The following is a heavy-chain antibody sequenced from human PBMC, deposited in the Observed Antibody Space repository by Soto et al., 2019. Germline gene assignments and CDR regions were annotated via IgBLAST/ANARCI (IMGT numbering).Heavy chain of an antibody. J-gene: IGHJ6*02. Sequence: GESLKISCKGSGSTFTSSWIVWVRQMPGKGLEWMGIIYVGDSDTRYSPSFQGQVTISADKSVSTAYLQWNSLKASDTAMYYCARQAIYSKYQFGSSDYYDLDVWGQGTTVTVSS. V-gene: IGHV5-51*01. D-gene: IGHD4-4*01. CDR2: IYVGDSDT. CDR1: GSTFTSSW. CDR3: ARQAIYSKYQFGSSDYYDLDV.